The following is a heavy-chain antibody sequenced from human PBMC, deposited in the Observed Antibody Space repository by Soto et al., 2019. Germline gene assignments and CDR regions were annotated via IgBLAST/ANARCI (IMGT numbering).Heavy chain of an antibody. CDR2: ISAYNGNT. CDR1: GYTFTSYG. V-gene: IGHV1-18*01. CDR3: ARVNGCTNGVCYTPYHYYGMDV. D-gene: IGHD2-8*01. J-gene: IGHJ6*02. Sequence: ASVKVSCKASGYTFTSYGISWVRQAPGQGLEWMGWISAYNGNTNYAQKLQGRVTMTTDTSTSTAYMELRSLRSDDTAVYYCARVNGCTNGVCYTPYHYYGMDVWGQGTTVTVSS.